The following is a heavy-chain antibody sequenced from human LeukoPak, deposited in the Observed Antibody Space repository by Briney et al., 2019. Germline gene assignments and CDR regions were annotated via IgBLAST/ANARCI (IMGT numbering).Heavy chain of an antibody. Sequence: ASVKVSCKASGGTFSSYAISWVRQAPGQGLEWMGIINPSGGTTNYARKFQGRITMTLDTSTSTVYMELSSLRSEDTAVYYCARDFYKGMDVWGQGTTVTVSS. CDR1: GGTFSSYA. D-gene: IGHD3-10*01. V-gene: IGHV1-46*01. CDR3: ARDFYKGMDV. CDR2: INPSGGTT. J-gene: IGHJ6*02.